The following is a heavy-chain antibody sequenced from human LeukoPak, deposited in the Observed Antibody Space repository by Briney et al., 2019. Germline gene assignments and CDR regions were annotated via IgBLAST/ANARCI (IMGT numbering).Heavy chain of an antibody. J-gene: IGHJ4*02. V-gene: IGHV3-20*04. CDR3: ARDCEEWLVRMHYFDY. CDR2: INWNGGST. D-gene: IGHD6-19*01. CDR1: GFTFDDYG. Sequence: RSGGSLRLSCAVSGFTFDDYGMNWVRQRPGKGLEWVSSINWNGGSTDYEDSVRGRFTISRDNAKNSLYLQMNSLRAEDTAFYYCARDCEEWLVRMHYFDYWGQGSLVTVSS.